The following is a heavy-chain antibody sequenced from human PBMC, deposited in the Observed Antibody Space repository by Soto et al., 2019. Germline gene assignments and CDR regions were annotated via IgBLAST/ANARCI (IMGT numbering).Heavy chain of an antibody. V-gene: IGHV3-7*01. J-gene: IGHJ3*02. CDR1: GFTFSTNW. Sequence: EVQLVESGGGLVQPGGSLRLSCAASGFTFSTNWMSWVRQAPGKGLEWVANIKHDGSDEYYVDPVKGQFTISRDNAKNSLYLQMSSLRAEDTAVYYCARPLGWRDAFDIWGQGTVVTVSS. CDR2: IKHDGSDE. D-gene: IGHD6-19*01. CDR3: ARPLGWRDAFDI.